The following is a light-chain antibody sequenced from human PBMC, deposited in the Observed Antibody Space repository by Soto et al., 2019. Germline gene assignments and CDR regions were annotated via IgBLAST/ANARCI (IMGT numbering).Light chain of an antibody. V-gene: IGKV3-20*01. CDR1: QSVSSSY. Sequence: EIVLTQSPGTLSMSPGERATLSCRASQSVSSSYLAWYQQKPGQAPRLLIYGASSRATGIPDRFSGSGSGTDFTRTISRLEPEDFAVYYCQQYGSSSWTFGKGTKVEIK. J-gene: IGKJ1*01. CDR3: QQYGSSSWT. CDR2: GAS.